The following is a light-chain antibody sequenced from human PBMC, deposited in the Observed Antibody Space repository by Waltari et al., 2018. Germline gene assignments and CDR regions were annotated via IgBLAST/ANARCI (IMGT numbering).Light chain of an antibody. J-gene: IGKJ4*01. CDR2: WAS. CDR1: QSVLYSSNNTNY. CDR3: QQYYSTPLT. Sequence: DIVMTQSPDSLAVSLGETATLNCKSSQSVLYSSNNTNYLAWYQQKPGQPPKLPIYWASTRESGVPDRFSGSGSGTDFTLTISSLQAADVAVYYCQQYYSTPLTFGGGTKVEIK. V-gene: IGKV4-1*01.